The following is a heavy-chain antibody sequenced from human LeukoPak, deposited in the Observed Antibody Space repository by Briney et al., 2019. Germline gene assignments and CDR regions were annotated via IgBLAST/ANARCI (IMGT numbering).Heavy chain of an antibody. CDR1: GYTFTSYY. CDR3: ARGLRRSSGPAAICCYYYGMDV. CDR2: INPSGGST. Sequence: ASVKVSCKASGYTFTSYYMHWVRQAPGQGLEWMGIINPSGGSTSYAQKFQGRVTMTRDTSTSTVYMELSSLRSEDTAVYYCARGLRRSSGPAAICCYYYGMDVWGQGTTVTVSS. V-gene: IGHV1-46*01. D-gene: IGHD2-2*01. J-gene: IGHJ6*02.